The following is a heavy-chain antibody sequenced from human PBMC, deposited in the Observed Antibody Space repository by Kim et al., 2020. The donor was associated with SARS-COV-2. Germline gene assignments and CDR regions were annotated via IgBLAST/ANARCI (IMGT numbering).Heavy chain of an antibody. CDR3: ARHVTAALTFDP. J-gene: IGHJ5*02. Sequence: NYSPSVQGHVTISADKSISTAYLQWSSLKASDTAMYYCARHVTAALTFDPWGQGTLVTVSS. D-gene: IGHD6-13*01. V-gene: IGHV5-10-1*01.